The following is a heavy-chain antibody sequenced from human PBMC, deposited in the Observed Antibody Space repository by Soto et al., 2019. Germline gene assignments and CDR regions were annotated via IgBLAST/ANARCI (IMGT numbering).Heavy chain of an antibody. CDR3: ARVNGVDTAMVTGYYYYYYGMDV. D-gene: IGHD5-18*01. CDR1: GYTFTSYC. V-gene: IGHV1-18*01. J-gene: IGHJ6*02. CDR2: ISAYNGNT. Sequence: ASVKVSCKASGYTFTSYCISWVRQAPGQGLEWMGWISAYNGNTNYAQKLQGRVTMTTDTSTSTAYMELRSLRSDDTAVYYCARVNGVDTAMVTGYYYYYYGMDVWGQGTTVTVSS.